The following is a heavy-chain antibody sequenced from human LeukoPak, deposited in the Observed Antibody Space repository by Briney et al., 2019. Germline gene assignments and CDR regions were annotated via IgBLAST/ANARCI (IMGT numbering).Heavy chain of an antibody. CDR1: GFTFSTYW. CDR3: ARDYAGSPDY. Sequence: GGSLRLSCTASGFTFSTYWINWVRQSPGKGLVWVALINGDGSTTTHADSVKGRFTIFRDNAKNTAYLQMNSLRDEDTAVYFCARDYAGSPDYWGQGTLVTVSA. J-gene: IGHJ4*02. CDR2: INGDGSTT. V-gene: IGHV3-74*03. D-gene: IGHD3-10*01.